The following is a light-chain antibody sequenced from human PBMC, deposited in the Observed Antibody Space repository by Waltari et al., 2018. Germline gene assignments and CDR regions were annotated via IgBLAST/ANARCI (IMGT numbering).Light chain of an antibody. Sequence: EVVMTQSPVTLSVSPGESATLSCSASQPVSRNLAWYQQKPGQAPRLVIYEASTRATGIPARFSGRGSGTEFTLIISSLQPEDFAVYYCQQYNNWPPWTFGQGTKVELK. CDR2: EAS. V-gene: IGKV3-15*01. CDR1: QPVSRN. J-gene: IGKJ1*01. CDR3: QQYNNWPPWT.